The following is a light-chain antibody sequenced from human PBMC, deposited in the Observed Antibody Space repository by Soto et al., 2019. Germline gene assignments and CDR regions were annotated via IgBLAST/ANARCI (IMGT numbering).Light chain of an antibody. CDR1: QSISIW. Sequence: DIQMTQSPSTLSASVGDRVTITCRASQSISIWLAWYQQKPGKAPKLLIYKASSLRSGVPSRFSGSGSGTEFTLTISSLQPDDFATYYCQQYNSYSYTFGQGTKLEIK. V-gene: IGKV1-5*03. CDR2: KAS. CDR3: QQYNSYSYT. J-gene: IGKJ2*01.